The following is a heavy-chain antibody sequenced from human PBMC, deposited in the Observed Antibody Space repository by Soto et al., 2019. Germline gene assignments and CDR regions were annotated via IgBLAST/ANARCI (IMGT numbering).Heavy chain of an antibody. CDR1: GYTFTSYG. Sequence: QVQLVQSGAEVKKPGASVKVSCKASGYTFTSYGISWVRQAPGQGLEWMGWISAYNGNTTYAQKLQGRVTMTTDTSTSTAYMELRSLRSDDTAVYYCARDRNPVYYYDSSGYPAGNYWGQGTLVTVSS. V-gene: IGHV1-18*04. J-gene: IGHJ4*02. CDR3: ARDRNPVYYYDSSGYPAGNY. D-gene: IGHD3-22*01. CDR2: ISAYNGNT.